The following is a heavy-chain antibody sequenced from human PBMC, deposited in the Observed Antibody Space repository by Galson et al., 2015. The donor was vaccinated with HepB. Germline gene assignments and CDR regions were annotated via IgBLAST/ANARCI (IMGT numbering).Heavy chain of an antibody. CDR2: INHSGST. CDR1: GGSFSGYY. CDR3: ARGGYQWEPRV. D-gene: IGHD1-26*01. V-gene: IGHV4-34*01. Sequence: TLSLTCAVYGGSFSGYYWSWIRQPPGKGLEWIGEINHSGSTNYNPSLKSRVTMSVDTSKNQFPLKLSSVTAADTAVYYCARGGYQWEPRVWGKGTTVTVSS. J-gene: IGHJ6*04.